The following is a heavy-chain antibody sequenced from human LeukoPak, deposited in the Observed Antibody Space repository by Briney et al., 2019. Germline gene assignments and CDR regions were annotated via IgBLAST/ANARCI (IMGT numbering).Heavy chain of an antibody. CDR2: INSDGSST. D-gene: IGHD3-10*01. J-gene: IGHJ6*03. V-gene: IGHV3-74*01. Sequence: GGSLRLSSAASGFTFSSYWMHWVRHAPGKGLVWVSRINSDGSSTSYADSVKGRFPISRDNAKNTLYLQMNSLRAEDTAVYYCARAPVSVYYYMDVWGKGTTVTVSS. CDR3: ARAPVSVYYYMDV. CDR1: GFTFSSYW.